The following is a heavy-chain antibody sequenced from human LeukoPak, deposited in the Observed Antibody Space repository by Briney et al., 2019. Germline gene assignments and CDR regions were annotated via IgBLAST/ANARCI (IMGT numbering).Heavy chain of an antibody. Sequence: GGSMRLSCAASGFAFSSYAMSWVRQAPGKGLEWVSAISGSGGSTYYADSVKGRFTISRDNSKNTLYLQMNSLRAEDTAVYYCAKSVVGYCSGGSCYLFDYWGQGTLVTVSS. CDR2: ISGSGGST. D-gene: IGHD2-15*01. CDR3: AKSVVGYCSGGSCYLFDY. CDR1: GFAFSSYA. V-gene: IGHV3-23*01. J-gene: IGHJ4*02.